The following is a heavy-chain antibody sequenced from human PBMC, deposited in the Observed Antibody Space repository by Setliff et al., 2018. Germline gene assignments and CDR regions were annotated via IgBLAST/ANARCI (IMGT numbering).Heavy chain of an antibody. D-gene: IGHD3-16*01. CDR3: ARLGGWLTSPETPGAFDI. CDR1: GYSFSNFW. Sequence: GRSLKISCKGSGYSFSNFWIGWVRQMPGRGLEWMGIIYPGDSDARYSPSFRGQVTISVDKSISTAYLQWRSLKASDIAMYYCARLGGWLTSPETPGAFDIWGQGTMVTVS. CDR2: IYPGDSDA. J-gene: IGHJ3*02. V-gene: IGHV5-51*03.